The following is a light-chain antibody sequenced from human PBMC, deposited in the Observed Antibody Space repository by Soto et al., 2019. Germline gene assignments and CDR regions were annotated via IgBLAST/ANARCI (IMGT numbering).Light chain of an antibody. Sequence: QSALTQPASVSGSPGQSITISCTGNSSDVGSYNLVSWYQQHPGKAPKLMIYEGSKRPSGVSNRFSGSKSGNTASLTISGLQAEDEADYYCCSYAGSTTPNWVFGGGTKLTVL. CDR2: EGS. V-gene: IGLV2-23*01. CDR1: SSDVGSYNL. J-gene: IGLJ3*02. CDR3: CSYAGSTTPNWV.